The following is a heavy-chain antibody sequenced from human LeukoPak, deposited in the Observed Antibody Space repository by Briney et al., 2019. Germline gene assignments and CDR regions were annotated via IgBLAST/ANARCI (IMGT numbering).Heavy chain of an antibody. J-gene: IGHJ4*02. CDR3: ARDPTGGGEYFDY. V-gene: IGHV1-2*04. CDR1: GYTFTGYY. CDR2: INPNSGGT. D-gene: IGHD3-16*01. Sequence: ASVKVSCKASGYTFTGYYMHWVRQAPGQGLEWVGWINPNSGGTNYAQKFQGWVTMTRDTSISTAYMELSRLRSDDTAVYYCARDPTGGGEYFDYWGQGTLVTVSS.